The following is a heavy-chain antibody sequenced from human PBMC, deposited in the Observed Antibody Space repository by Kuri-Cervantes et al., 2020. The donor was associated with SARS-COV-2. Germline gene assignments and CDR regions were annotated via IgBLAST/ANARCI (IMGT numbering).Heavy chain of an antibody. V-gene: IGHV3-23*01. CDR2: ISGSGGST. D-gene: IGHD3-22*01. J-gene: IGHJ4*02. CDR3: AKAHDLTYYSSVGTN. CDR1: GFTFSSYA. Sequence: GGSLRLSCAASGFTFSSYAMSWVRQAPGKGLEWVSAISGSGGSTYYADSVKGRFTISRDNSKNTLYLQMNSLRAEDTAVYYCAKAHDLTYYSSVGTNWGQGTLVTVSS.